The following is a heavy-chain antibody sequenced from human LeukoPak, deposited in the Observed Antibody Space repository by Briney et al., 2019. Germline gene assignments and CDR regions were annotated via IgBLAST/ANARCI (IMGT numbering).Heavy chain of an antibody. D-gene: IGHD2/OR15-2a*01. Sequence: GASVKVSCKASGYTFTSYYMHWVRQAPGQGLEWMGIVNPSGGSTSYAQKFQGRVTMTRDMSTSSVYMELSSLRSEDTAVYYCATIVTNSPMVYFDYWGQGTLVTVSS. CDR2: VNPSGGST. V-gene: IGHV1-46*01. J-gene: IGHJ4*02. CDR1: GYTFTSYY. CDR3: ATIVTNSPMVYFDY.